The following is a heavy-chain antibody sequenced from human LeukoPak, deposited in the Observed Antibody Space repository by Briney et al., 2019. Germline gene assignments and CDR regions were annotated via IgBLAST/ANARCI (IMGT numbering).Heavy chain of an antibody. CDR2: IYYSRST. D-gene: IGHD4-17*01. CDR3: ARCDYGDYNWFEP. J-gene: IGHJ5*02. V-gene: IGHV4-39*01. Sequence: SETLSLTCTVSGGSISSSSYYWVRIRQPPGKGLEGIGSIYYSRSTYYNPSLKSRITISVDTSKNQCSLKLCSVTAADTAVYYCARCDYGDYNWFEPWGQGTLVTVSP. CDR1: GGSISSSSYY.